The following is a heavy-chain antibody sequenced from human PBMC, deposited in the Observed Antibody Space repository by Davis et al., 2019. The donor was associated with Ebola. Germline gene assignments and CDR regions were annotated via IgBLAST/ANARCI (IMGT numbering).Heavy chain of an antibody. CDR3: AKNKMTSSGSYGADV. Sequence: GGSLRLSCAASGFTFSDYYMSWIRQAPGKGLEWVSYISSSGSTIYYADSVKGRFTISRDNAKNSLYLQMNGLRVEDTAVYYCAKNKMTSSGSYGADVWGQGTTVTVSS. CDR2: ISSSGSTI. J-gene: IGHJ6*02. D-gene: IGHD4/OR15-4a*01. V-gene: IGHV3-11*01. CDR1: GFTFSDYY.